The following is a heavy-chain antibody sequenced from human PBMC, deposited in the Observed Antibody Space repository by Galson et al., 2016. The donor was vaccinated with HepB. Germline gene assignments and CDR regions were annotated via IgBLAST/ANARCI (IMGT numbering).Heavy chain of an antibody. V-gene: IGHV4-59*12. Sequence: SETLSLTCSVSGGSINSYYWSWIRQPPGKGLEWIGYVYYSGSTNYNPSFKTRVNISVDTSKSQFSLKLSSVTAADTAVYYCARSLGYCSGGNCYPWHFDFWGQGSLVTVSS. J-gene: IGHJ4*02. D-gene: IGHD2-15*01. CDR2: VYYSGST. CDR3: ARSLGYCSGGNCYPWHFDF. CDR1: GGSINSYY.